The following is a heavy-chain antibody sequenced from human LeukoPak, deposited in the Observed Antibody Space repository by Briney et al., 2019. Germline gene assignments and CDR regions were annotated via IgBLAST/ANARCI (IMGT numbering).Heavy chain of an antibody. V-gene: IGHV3-23*01. CDR3: ARVSSGCLD. Sequence: GGSLRLSCAASGFTFSNYAMSWVRQAPGKGLEWVSGISDSGGSTYYADSVKGRFTISRDNSKNTLYLQMNSLRAEDTAVYYCARVSSGCLDWGQGTLVTVSS. D-gene: IGHD6-19*01. J-gene: IGHJ4*02. CDR2: ISDSGGST. CDR1: GFTFSNYA.